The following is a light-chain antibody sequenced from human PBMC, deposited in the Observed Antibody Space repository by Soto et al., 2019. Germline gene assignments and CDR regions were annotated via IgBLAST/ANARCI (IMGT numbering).Light chain of an antibody. J-gene: IGKJ4*01. CDR3: QQYERSPTT. Sequence: EIVLTQSPGTLSLSPGERATLSCRASQSVSSTCLAWYQQKPGQAPSLLIYGASGRATGIPDRFSGSGSGPDFTLTISRLEPEDFAVYYCQQYERSPTTFGGGTKVEIK. CDR2: GAS. CDR1: QSVSSTC. V-gene: IGKV3-20*01.